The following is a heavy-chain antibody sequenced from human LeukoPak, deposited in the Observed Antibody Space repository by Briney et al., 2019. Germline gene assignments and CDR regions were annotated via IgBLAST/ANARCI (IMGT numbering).Heavy chain of an antibody. CDR2: INHSGST. J-gene: IGHJ4*02. CDR1: GGSFSGYY. D-gene: IGHD6-19*01. Sequence: SETLSLTCAVYGGSFSGYYWSWIRQPPGKGLEWIGEINHSGSTNYNPSLKSRVTISVDTSKNQFSLKLSSVTAADTAVYYCARGDGQQWLVFYFDYWGQGTLVTVSS. V-gene: IGHV4-34*01. CDR3: ARGDGQQWLVFYFDY.